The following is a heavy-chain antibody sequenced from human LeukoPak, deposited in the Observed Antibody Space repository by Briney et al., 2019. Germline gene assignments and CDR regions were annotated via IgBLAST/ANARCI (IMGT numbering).Heavy chain of an antibody. D-gene: IGHD4-17*01. CDR2: ISGSSPYT. CDR1: GFTFSDSY. Sequence: GGSLRPSCAASGFTFSDSYMTWIRQAPREGLEWVSYISGSSPYTNYADSVKGRFTLSRDNAKNSLYLQMNSLRAEDTAVYYCAKSMTTVTTEFDYWGQGTLVTVSS. V-gene: IGHV3-11*03. J-gene: IGHJ4*02. CDR3: AKSMTTVTTEFDY.